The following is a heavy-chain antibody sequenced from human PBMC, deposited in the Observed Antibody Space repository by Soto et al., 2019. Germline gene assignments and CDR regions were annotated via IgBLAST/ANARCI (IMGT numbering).Heavy chain of an antibody. V-gene: IGHV1-69*08. Sequence: QVQLVQSGAEVKKPGSSVKVSCKASGGTFSSYTISWVRQAPGQGLEWMGRIIPILGIANYAQKFQGRVTITADKSTSTAYMELSSLRSEDTAVYYSARDQAVLTMVRGATIYWGQGTLVTVSS. CDR2: IIPILGIA. CDR1: GGTFSSYT. J-gene: IGHJ4*02. D-gene: IGHD3-10*01. CDR3: ARDQAVLTMVRGATIY.